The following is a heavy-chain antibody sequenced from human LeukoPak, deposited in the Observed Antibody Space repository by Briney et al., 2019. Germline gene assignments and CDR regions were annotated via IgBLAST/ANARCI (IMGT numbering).Heavy chain of an antibody. Sequence: GGSLRLSCAASGFTFSSYGMRWVRQAPGQGLEWVAVISYDGSNKYYADSVKGRFTITRDNSKTTLYLQMNSLRAEDTAVYYCAKGYSSGWYDHFDYWGQGTLVTVSS. D-gene: IGHD6-19*01. J-gene: IGHJ4*02. CDR2: ISYDGSNK. V-gene: IGHV3-30*18. CDR1: GFTFSSYG. CDR3: AKGYSSGWYDHFDY.